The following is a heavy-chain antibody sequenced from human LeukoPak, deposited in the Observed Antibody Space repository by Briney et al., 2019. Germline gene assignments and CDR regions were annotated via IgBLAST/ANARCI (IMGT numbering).Heavy chain of an antibody. V-gene: IGHV3-74*01. Sequence: PGGSLRLSCAASGFTFSSYWMHWVRQAPGKGLVWVSRINSDGSSTSYADSVKGRFTISRDNAKNTLYLQMNSLRAEDTAVYYCARPGGSYYRDAFDIWGQGTMVTVSS. D-gene: IGHD1-26*01. J-gene: IGHJ3*02. CDR3: ARPGGSYYRDAFDI. CDR2: INSDGSST. CDR1: GFTFSSYW.